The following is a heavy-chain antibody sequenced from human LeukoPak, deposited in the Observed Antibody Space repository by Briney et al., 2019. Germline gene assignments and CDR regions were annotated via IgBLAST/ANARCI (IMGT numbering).Heavy chain of an antibody. CDR1: GFTFSSYS. J-gene: IGHJ4*02. CDR2: ISSSSSYI. V-gene: IGHV3-21*01. Sequence: GGSLRLSCAASGFTFSSYSMNWVRQAPGKGLEWVSSISSSSSYIYYADSVKGRFTISRDNAKNSLYLQMNSLRAEDTAVYYCARGPSGSYSNFDYWGQGTLVTVSS. CDR3: ARGPSGSYSNFDY. D-gene: IGHD1-26*01.